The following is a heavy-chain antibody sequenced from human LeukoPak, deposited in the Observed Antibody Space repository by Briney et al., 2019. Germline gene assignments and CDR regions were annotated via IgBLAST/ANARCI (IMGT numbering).Heavy chain of an antibody. J-gene: IGHJ5*02. Sequence: PGGSLRLSCAASGFTFSNYGMHWVRQAPGRGLEWVAFLPPGASNQYYTDSVKGRFTISRDNAKNSLYLHMNSLRAEDTAVYYCARVWTWITMVRGVIRQGGNWFDPWGQGTLVTVSS. D-gene: IGHD3-10*01. CDR3: ARVWTWITMVRGVIRQGGNWFDP. CDR2: LPPGASNQ. V-gene: IGHV3-30*02. CDR1: GFTFSNYG.